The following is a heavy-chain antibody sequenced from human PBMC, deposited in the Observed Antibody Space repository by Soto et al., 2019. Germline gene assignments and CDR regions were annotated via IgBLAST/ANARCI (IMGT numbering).Heavy chain of an antibody. CDR1: NASISSRKW. D-gene: IGHD1-7*01. V-gene: IGHV4-4*02. Sequence: SETLSLTCTVSNASISSRKWWTWVRQTPGKGLEWIGEIYHSGSINHNPSLKSRVTMSVDKSKNRFSLTMTSVTAADTAVYYCARNLGANLFGMDVWGLGTKVTVSS. CDR2: IYHSGSI. CDR3: ARNLGANLFGMDV. J-gene: IGHJ6*02.